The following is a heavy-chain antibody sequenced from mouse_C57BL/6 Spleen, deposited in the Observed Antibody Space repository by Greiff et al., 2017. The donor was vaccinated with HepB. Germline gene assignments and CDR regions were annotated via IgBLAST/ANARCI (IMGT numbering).Heavy chain of an antibody. V-gene: IGHV1-5*01. Sequence: VHVKQSGTVLARPGASVKMSCKTSGYTFTSYWMHWVKQRPGKGLEWIGAIYPGNSDTSYNQKFKGKAKLTAGTSASTAYMELSSLTNEDSAVYYCTRDPSYGNYEDYWGQGTTLTVSS. D-gene: IGHD2-1*01. CDR3: TRDPSYGNYEDY. CDR1: GYTFTSYW. J-gene: IGHJ2*01. CDR2: IYPGNSDT.